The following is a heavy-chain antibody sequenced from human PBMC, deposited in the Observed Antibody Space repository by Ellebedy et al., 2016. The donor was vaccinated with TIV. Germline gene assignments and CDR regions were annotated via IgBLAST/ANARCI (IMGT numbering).Heavy chain of an antibody. J-gene: IGHJ4*02. CDR2: IYDSGST. CDR1: GGSISSYY. CDR3: ARLPMVRGEGWGYYFDY. V-gene: IGHV4-59*08. Sequence: PSETLSLTCTVSGGSISSYYWSWIRQPPGKGLEWIGYIYDSGSTNYNPSLKSRVTISVDTSKNQFSLKLTSVTAEDTAVYYCARLPMVRGEGWGYYFDYWGQGTLVTVSS. D-gene: IGHD3-10*01.